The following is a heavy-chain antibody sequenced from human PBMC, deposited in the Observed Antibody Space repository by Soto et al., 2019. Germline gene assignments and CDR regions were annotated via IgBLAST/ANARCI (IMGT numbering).Heavy chain of an antibody. CDR1: GFTFSSYG. CDR3: AKGCYDFWSGPLYY. V-gene: IGHV3-30*18. D-gene: IGHD3-3*01. Sequence: GGSMRLSCAASGFTFSSYGMHWVRQAPGKGLEWVAVISYDGSNKYYADSVKGRFTISRDNSKNTLYLQMNSLRAEDTAVYYCAKGCYDFWSGPLYYWGQGTLVTVSS. J-gene: IGHJ4*02. CDR2: ISYDGSNK.